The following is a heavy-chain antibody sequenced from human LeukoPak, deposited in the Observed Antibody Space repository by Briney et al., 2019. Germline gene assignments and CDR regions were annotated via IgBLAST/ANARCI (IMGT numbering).Heavy chain of an antibody. Sequence: GGSLRLSCAASGFTLSRYWMHWVRQAPGKGLVWVSHISRDGSYTNYADSVKGRFTISRDNANNTLYLQMNSLRAEDTAVYYCSRDLRGADDYWGQGTLVTVSS. CDR2: ISRDGSYT. V-gene: IGHV3-74*01. CDR3: SRDLRGADDY. J-gene: IGHJ4*02. CDR1: GFTLSRYW. D-gene: IGHD1-26*01.